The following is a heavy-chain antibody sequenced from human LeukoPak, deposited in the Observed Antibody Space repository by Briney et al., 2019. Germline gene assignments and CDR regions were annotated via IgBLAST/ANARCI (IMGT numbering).Heavy chain of an antibody. D-gene: IGHD6-19*01. J-gene: IGHJ4*02. CDR2: INHSGST. CDR3: ARGTDPRNIAVAGTFFDY. V-gene: IGHV4-34*01. Sequence: PSETLSLTCAVYGGSFSGYYWSWIRQPPGKGLEWIGEINHSGSTNYNPSLKSRVTISVDTSKNQFSLKLSSVTAADTAVYYCARGTDPRNIAVAGTFFDYWGQGTLVTVSS. CDR1: GGSFSGYY.